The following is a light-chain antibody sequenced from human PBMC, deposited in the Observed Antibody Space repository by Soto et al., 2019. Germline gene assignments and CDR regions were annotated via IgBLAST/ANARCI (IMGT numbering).Light chain of an antibody. CDR3: QQHFNGPIT. V-gene: IGKV3D-20*02. CDR2: GAS. J-gene: IGKJ5*01. Sequence: EIVLTQSPGTLSLSPGQRATLSCRASQSVSSNYLAWYQQKPGQAPRLLIHGASSRATAIPDRFSGSGSGTDFTLTISRLEPEDFAVYYCQQHFNGPITFGQGTRLEIK. CDR1: QSVSSNY.